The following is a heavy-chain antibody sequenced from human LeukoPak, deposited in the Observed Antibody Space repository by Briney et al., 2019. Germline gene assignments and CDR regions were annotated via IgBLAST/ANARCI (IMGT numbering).Heavy chain of an antibody. V-gene: IGHV3-21*01. CDR3: ARDDVSTARASGMDV. D-gene: IGHD6-6*01. Sequence: GGSLRLSCAASGFTLTTYEMNWVCQAAGKGLEWVSYISGNSGFIYYADSVKGRFTISRDNAKNSLYLQMNSLRGEDMAVYYCARDDVSTARASGMDVWGKGTTVTVSS. CDR2: ISGNSGFI. CDR1: GFTLTTYE. J-gene: IGHJ6*04.